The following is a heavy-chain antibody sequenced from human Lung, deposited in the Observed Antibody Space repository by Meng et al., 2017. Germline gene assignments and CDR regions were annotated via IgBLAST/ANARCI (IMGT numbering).Heavy chain of an antibody. D-gene: IGHD3-10*01. Sequence: GQLMQCGEGMLRAWANLALTCGVYGGSFSGTYWSWIRQSPAKGLEWIGKINHGGSTNYNPSLESRVTISVDTPKNQFSLRLTSMTVADTAVYYCARDRHSTIIRGVIDFWGQGALVTVSS. CDR3: ARDRHSTIIRGVIDF. CDR1: GGSFSGTY. CDR2: INHGGST. V-gene: IGHV4-34*01. J-gene: IGHJ4*02.